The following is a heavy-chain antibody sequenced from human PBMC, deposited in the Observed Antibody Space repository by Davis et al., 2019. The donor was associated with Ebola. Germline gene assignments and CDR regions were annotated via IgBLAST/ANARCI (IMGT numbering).Heavy chain of an antibody. CDR3: ARAQFPTTSDH. Sequence: AASVKVSCKASGYTFTGYYMHWVRQAPGQGLEWMGWINPHTGNTNYAQNVQGRVTMTTDTSTSTAYMEVGSLRSDDTAGYYCARAQFPTTSDHWGQGTLVTVSS. J-gene: IGHJ4*02. V-gene: IGHV1-18*04. D-gene: IGHD1-1*01. CDR2: INPHTGNT. CDR1: GYTFTGYY.